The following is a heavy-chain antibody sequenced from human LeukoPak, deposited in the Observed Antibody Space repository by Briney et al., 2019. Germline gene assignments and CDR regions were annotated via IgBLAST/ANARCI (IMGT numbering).Heavy chain of an antibody. CDR2: ISSSSSYI. Sequence: PGGSLRLSCAASGFTFSSYSMNWVRQAPGKGLEWVSSISSSSSYIYYADSVKGRFTISRDNAKNSLYLQMNSLRAEDTAVYYCARVGYYGSGSYYHNEYYFDYWGQGTLVTVSS. CDR1: GFTFSSYS. J-gene: IGHJ4*02. CDR3: ARVGYYGSGSYYHNEYYFDY. D-gene: IGHD3-10*01. V-gene: IGHV3-21*01.